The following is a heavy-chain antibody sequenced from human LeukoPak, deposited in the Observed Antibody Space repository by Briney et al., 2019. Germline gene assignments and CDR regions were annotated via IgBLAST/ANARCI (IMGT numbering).Heavy chain of an antibody. J-gene: IGHJ4*02. CDR1: RFTFSSYA. D-gene: IGHD6-19*01. CDR3: ASGDSSGWDAFEH. V-gene: IGHV3-7*01. Sequence: QTGGSLRLSCAASRFTFSSYAMSWVRQAPGKGLEWVANIKEDGSAKYYVDSVKGRLTISRDNAKNSLYLQMNSLRAEDTAVYYCASGDSSGWDAFEHWGQGTLVTVSS. CDR2: IKEDGSAK.